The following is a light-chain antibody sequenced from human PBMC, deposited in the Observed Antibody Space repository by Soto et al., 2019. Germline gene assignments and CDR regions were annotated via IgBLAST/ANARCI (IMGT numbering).Light chain of an antibody. Sequence: IVLTQYPATLSLSPGERAALSCRASQSVSSCLAWDQQKPGQAPRLLIYDASKRAHGIPARFTGSGSGTGSTLTISSLEPEDLAVYFCQHRSVWPSTFGGGQRWR. CDR1: QSVSSC. CDR2: DAS. CDR3: QHRSVWPST. V-gene: IGKV3-11*01. J-gene: IGKJ4*01.